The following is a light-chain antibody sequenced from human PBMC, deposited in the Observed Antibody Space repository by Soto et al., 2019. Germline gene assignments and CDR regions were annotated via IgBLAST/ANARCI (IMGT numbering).Light chain of an antibody. V-gene: IGKV3-15*01. CDR2: GAS. J-gene: IGKJ5*01. Sequence: IALTQSPGTLSLYTGARATLSCIASQSVRNNYLAWYQQKPGQAPRFLIYGASTRATGIPDRFSGGGSGTEFTLTISSLQSEDFVVYYCQQYNSWPPITFGQGTLLE. CDR3: QQYNSWPPIT. CDR1: QSVRNN.